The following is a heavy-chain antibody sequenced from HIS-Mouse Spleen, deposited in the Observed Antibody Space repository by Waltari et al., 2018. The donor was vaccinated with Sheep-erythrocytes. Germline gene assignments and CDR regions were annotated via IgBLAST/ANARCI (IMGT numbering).Heavy chain of an antibody. Sequence: QLQLQESGPGLVKPSETLSLTCTVSGGSISSSSYSWGWIRQPPGKGLGWIGSIYYSGSTYYNPSLKSRVTISVDTSKNQFSLKLSSVTAADTAVYYCARLYYYDSSGYYFDYWGQGTLVTVSS. CDR2: IYYSGST. CDR1: GGSISSSSYS. CDR3: ARLYYYDSSGYYFDY. D-gene: IGHD3-22*01. J-gene: IGHJ4*02. V-gene: IGHV4-39*01.